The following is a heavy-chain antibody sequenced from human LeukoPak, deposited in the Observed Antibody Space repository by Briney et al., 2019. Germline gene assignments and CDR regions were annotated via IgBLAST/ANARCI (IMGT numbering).Heavy chain of an antibody. V-gene: IGHV3-48*01. CDR1: GFTFSSCS. D-gene: IGHD3-22*01. CDR3: ATYYDSSPFDY. Sequence: GGSLRLSCAASGFTFSSCSMNWVRQAPGKGLEWVSYISSSSGTIYYADSVKGRFTISRDNAKNSLYLQMNSLRAEDTAVYYCATYYDSSPFDYWGQGTLVTVSS. CDR2: ISSSSGTI. J-gene: IGHJ4*02.